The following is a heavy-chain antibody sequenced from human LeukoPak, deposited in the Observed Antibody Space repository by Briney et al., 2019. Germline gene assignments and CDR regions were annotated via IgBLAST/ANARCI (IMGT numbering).Heavy chain of an antibody. CDR3: ARGSVAGKRFGAFDI. CDR1: GFTFSSYW. D-gene: IGHD6-19*01. CDR2: IKQDGSEK. J-gene: IGHJ3*02. Sequence: GGSLRLSCAASGFTFSSYWMSWVRQAPGKGLEWVANIKQDGSEKYYVDSVKGRFTISRDNAKNSLYLQMNSLRAEDTAVYYCARGSVAGKRFGAFDIWGQGTMVTVSS. V-gene: IGHV3-7*03.